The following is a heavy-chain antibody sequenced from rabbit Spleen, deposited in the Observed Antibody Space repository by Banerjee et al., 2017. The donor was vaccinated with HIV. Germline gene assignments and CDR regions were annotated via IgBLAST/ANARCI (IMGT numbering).Heavy chain of an antibody. D-gene: IGHD6-1*01. CDR3: ARLDGTFDNGYNL. Sequence: EQLEESGGGLVKPEGSLTLTCKASGVSLNDKDVMCWVRQAPGKGLEWIACFYTGSGGGTYYANWAKGRFTISKTSSTTVTLQMTSLTAADTATYFCARLDGTFDNGYNLWGQGTLVTVS. J-gene: IGHJ4*01. CDR2: FYTGSGGGT. V-gene: IGHV1S45*01. CDR1: GVSLNDKDV.